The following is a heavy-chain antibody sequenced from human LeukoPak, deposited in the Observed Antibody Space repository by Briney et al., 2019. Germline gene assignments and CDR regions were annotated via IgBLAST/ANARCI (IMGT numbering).Heavy chain of an antibody. CDR3: ARLPVVPAAIIYYYYYYMDV. J-gene: IGHJ6*03. CDR2: ISSSTSTI. Sequence: GGTLRLSCSASGFTFSSYSMNWVRQAPGKGLEGVSYISSSTSTIYYADSVKGRFTISRDNAKNSLYLQMNRLRAEDTAVYYCARLPVVPAAIIYYYYYYMDVWGKGTTVTVSS. V-gene: IGHV3-48*01. CDR1: GFTFSSYS. D-gene: IGHD2-2*01.